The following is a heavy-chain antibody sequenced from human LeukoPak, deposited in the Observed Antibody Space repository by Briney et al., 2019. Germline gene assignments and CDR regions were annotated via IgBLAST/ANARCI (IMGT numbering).Heavy chain of an antibody. D-gene: IGHD6-13*01. CDR1: GGSFSGYY. CDR3: ARPFYSSHDAFDI. V-gene: IGHV4-34*01. CDR2: INHSGST. Sequence: SETLSLTCAVYGGSFSGYYWSWIRQPPGKGLEWIGEINHSGSTNYNPSLKSRVTISVDTSKNQFSLKLSSVTAADTAVYYCARPFYSSHDAFDIWGQGTMVTVSS. J-gene: IGHJ3*02.